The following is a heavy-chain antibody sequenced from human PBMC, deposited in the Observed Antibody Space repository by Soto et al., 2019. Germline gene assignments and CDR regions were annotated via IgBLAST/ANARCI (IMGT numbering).Heavy chain of an antibody. CDR1: GDSVSSNSAA. J-gene: IGHJ4*02. D-gene: IGHD5-12*01. CDR3: ARARGDGYNHNGNIDY. Sequence: PSQTLSLTCAISGDSVSSNSAAWNWIRQSPSRGLEWLGRTYYRSKWYNDYAVSVKSRITINPDTSKNQFSLQLNSVTPEDTAVYYCARARGDGYNHNGNIDYWGQGTLVTVSS. CDR2: TYYRSKWYN. V-gene: IGHV6-1*01.